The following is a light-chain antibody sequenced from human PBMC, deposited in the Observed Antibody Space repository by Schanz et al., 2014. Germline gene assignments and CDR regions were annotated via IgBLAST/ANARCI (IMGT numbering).Light chain of an antibody. J-gene: IGLJ2*01. CDR1: SSDIGRYNY. CDR2: DVT. Sequence: QSALTQPPSASGSPGQSVTISCTGTSSDIGRYNYVSWYQHHPGKAPKLLIYDVTKRPSGVPDRFSGSKSGNTASLTVSGLQADDEADYYCSSYRRNSTTIHVVFGGGTKLTVL. CDR3: SSYRRNSTTIHVV. V-gene: IGLV2-8*01.